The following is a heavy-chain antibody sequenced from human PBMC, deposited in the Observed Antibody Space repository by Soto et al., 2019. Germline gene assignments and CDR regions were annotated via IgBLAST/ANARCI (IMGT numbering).Heavy chain of an antibody. CDR2: INPHGGST. Sequence: ASVKVSCKAPRDTFTSYYINWVRQAPGQGLEWMGVINPHGGSTAYAQKFKDRVTLTRDTSASTVYMEVSSLTSEDTAMYYCARSSGGNFGIIIEGNNWFAPLGQGTLVAFFS. J-gene: IGHJ5*02. CDR3: ARSSGGNFGIIIEGNNWFAP. CDR1: RDTFTSYY. V-gene: IGHV1-46*01. D-gene: IGHD1-26*01.